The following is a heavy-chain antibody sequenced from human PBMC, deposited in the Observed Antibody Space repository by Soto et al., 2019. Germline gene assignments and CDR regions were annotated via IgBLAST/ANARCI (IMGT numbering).Heavy chain of an antibody. Sequence: EVQLVESGGGLVKPGGSLRLSCAASGFTFSNSGMNWVRQAPGKGLEWVSYISSSGYVFYADSVKGRFTISRDNAKDALYLQMTRLRAEDTAVYYCARDLGAVTTLGFQNWGQGALVTVSS. CDR1: GFTFSNSG. D-gene: IGHD4-17*01. J-gene: IGHJ1*01. V-gene: IGHV3-21*01. CDR2: ISSSGYV. CDR3: ARDLGAVTTLGFQN.